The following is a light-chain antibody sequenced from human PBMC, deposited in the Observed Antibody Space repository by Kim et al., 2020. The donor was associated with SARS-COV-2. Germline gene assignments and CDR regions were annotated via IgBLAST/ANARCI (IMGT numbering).Light chain of an antibody. CDR2: YDT. CDR3: QVWDGPSDHAV. V-gene: IGLV3-21*04. Sequence: APGETARILWEGDDIGTKFVHWYRQRPGQAPLLVTYYDTHRPAGIPARFSGSNSRNTATLTIREVEAGDEGDYFCQVWDGPSDHAVFGGGTQLTVL. CDR1: DIGTKF. J-gene: IGLJ2*01.